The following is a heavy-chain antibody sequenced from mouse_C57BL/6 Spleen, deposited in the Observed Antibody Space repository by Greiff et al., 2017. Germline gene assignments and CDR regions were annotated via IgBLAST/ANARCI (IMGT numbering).Heavy chain of an antibody. J-gene: IGHJ1*03. CDR2: IYPGNSDT. CDR1: GYTFTSYW. V-gene: IGHV1-5*01. CDR3: TRSDYYGSSYGYFEV. D-gene: IGHD1-1*01. Sequence: EVQLQQSGTVLARPGASVKMSCKTSGYTFTSYWMHWVKQRPGRGLEWIGAIYPGNSDTSYNQTFKGKAKLTAVTSASTAYMELSSLTNEDSAVYYCTRSDYYGSSYGYFEVWGTGTTVTVSS.